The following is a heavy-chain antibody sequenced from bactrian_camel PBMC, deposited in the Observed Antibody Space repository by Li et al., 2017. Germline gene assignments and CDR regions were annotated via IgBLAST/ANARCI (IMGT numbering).Heavy chain of an antibody. CDR1: GNSYTYKQ. V-gene: IGHV3S53*01. D-gene: IGHD5*01. CDR2: IDTDGST. CDR3: ASGGRWGSGLLPWQYNY. Sequence: HVQLVESGGGAVQAGGSLRLSCAASGNSYTYKQYCMGWFRQAPGKEREEVAAIDTDGSTSYADSVKGRFTISKDSAKNTLYLHMNSLKLEDTAMYYCASGGRWGSGLLPWQYNYWGQGTQVTVS. J-gene: IGHJ4*01.